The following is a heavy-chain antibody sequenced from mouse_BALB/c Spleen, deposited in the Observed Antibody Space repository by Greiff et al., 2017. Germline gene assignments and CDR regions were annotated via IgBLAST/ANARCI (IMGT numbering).Heavy chain of an antibody. J-gene: IGHJ1*01. D-gene: IGHD2-14*01. V-gene: IGHV5-4*02. CDR1: GFTFSDYY. CDR3: ARRNDVRFWYFDV. Sequence: DVQLVESGGGLVKPGGSLKLSCAASGFTFSDYYMYWVRQTPEKRLEWVATISDGGSYTYYPDSVKGRFTISRDNAKNNLYLQVSSLKSEDTAMYYCARRNDVRFWYFDVWGAGTTVTVSS. CDR2: ISDGGSYT.